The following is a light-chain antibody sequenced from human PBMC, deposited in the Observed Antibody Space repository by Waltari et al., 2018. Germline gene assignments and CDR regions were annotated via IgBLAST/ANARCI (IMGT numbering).Light chain of an antibody. Sequence: QSALTQPASVSGSPGQSIPISCTGTSSDVGGYNYVSWYQPHPGKAPKLMIYDVSNRPSGVSNRFSGSKSGNTASLTISGLQTEDEADYYCNSYTSSSALVFGGGTKLTVL. CDR2: DVS. CDR3: NSYTSSSALV. CDR1: SSDVGGYNY. J-gene: IGLJ2*01. V-gene: IGLV2-14*03.